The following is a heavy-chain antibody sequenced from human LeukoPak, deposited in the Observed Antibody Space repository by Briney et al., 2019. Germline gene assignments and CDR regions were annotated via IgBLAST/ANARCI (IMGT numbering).Heavy chain of an antibody. CDR2: IYYSGST. Sequence: SETLSLTYTVSGGSISSSSYYWGWIRQPPGKGLEWIGSIYYSGSTYYNPSLKSRVTISVDTSKNQFSLKLSSVTAADTAVYYCARAWNDYSNKYFDYWGQGTLVTVSS. CDR3: ARAWNDYSNKYFDY. D-gene: IGHD4-11*01. V-gene: IGHV4-39*07. CDR1: GGSISSSSYY. J-gene: IGHJ4*02.